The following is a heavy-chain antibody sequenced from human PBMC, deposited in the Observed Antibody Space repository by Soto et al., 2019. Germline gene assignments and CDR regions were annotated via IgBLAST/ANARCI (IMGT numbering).Heavy chain of an antibody. Sequence: QVQLVHSGAEVKKPGSSVKVSCKASGGTFSSYTISWVRQAPGQGLEWMGRIIPILGIANYAQKFQGRVTITADKSTSTAYMELSSLRSEDTAVYYCARDANIVVVPAANIYNWFDPWGQGTLVTVSS. CDR2: IIPILGIA. CDR3: ARDANIVVVPAANIYNWFDP. CDR1: GGTFSSYT. J-gene: IGHJ5*02. D-gene: IGHD2-2*01. V-gene: IGHV1-69*04.